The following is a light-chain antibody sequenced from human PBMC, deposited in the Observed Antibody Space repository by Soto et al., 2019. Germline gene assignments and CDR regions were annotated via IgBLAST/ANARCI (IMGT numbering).Light chain of an antibody. J-gene: IGLJ3*02. V-gene: IGLV2-11*01. CDR3: CSYAGSHTWV. Sequence: QSALTQPRSVSGSPGHSVTISCTGTSSDVGGYNFVSWYQQHPGKAPKLVIYDVTQRPSGVPDRFSGSKSGSTASLTISGLQAEDEGDYYCCSYAGSHTWVFGGGTQLTVL. CDR2: DVT. CDR1: SSDVGGYNF.